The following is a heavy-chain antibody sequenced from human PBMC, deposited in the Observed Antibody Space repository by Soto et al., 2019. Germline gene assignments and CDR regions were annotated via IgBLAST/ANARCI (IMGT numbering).Heavy chain of an antibody. Sequence: EVQLLESGGGLVQPGGSLRLSCAASGFTFSSYAMSWVRQAPGKGLEWVSAISGSGGSTYYADSVKGRFTNSRDNSKNTLYLQMNSLRAEDTAVYYCAKDEYSSGWYSTDVWGQGTTVTVSS. CDR2: ISGSGGST. CDR3: AKDEYSSGWYSTDV. D-gene: IGHD6-19*01. CDR1: GFTFSSYA. V-gene: IGHV3-23*01. J-gene: IGHJ6*02.